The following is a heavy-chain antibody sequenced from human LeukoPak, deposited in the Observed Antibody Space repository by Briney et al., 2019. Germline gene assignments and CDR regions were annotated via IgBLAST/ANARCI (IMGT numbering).Heavy chain of an antibody. CDR3: ARSTEVYYYGMDV. Sequence: SETLSLTCSVSGGSISNSGYSWSWLRQPPGKGLEWIGFIYHSGKAYYTPSLESRATISVDTSSNQFSLKLSSVTAADTAVYYCARSTEVYYYGMDVWGQGTTVTVSS. CDR2: IYHSGKA. J-gene: IGHJ6*02. D-gene: IGHD2-2*01. V-gene: IGHV4-30-2*01. CDR1: GGSISNSGYS.